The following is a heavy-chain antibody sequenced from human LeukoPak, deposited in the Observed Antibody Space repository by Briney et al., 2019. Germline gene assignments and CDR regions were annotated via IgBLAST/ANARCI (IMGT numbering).Heavy chain of an antibody. CDR2: ISSSGSTI. CDR1: GFTFSSYE. CDR3: ARKYTDWLGY. Sequence: PGGSLRLSCAASGFTFSSYEMNWVRQAPGKGLEWVSYISSSGSTIYYADSVKGRFTISRDNAKNSLYLKMNSLRAEVMAVYYCARKYTDWLGYWGQGTLVTVSS. D-gene: IGHD3-9*01. J-gene: IGHJ4*02. V-gene: IGHV3-48*03.